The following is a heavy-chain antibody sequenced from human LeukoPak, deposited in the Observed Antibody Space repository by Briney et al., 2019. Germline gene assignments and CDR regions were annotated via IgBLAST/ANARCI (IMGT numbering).Heavy chain of an antibody. Sequence: PGGSLRLSCAASGFTVSSNYMSWVRQAPGKGLEWVSAISGSGGSTYYADSVKGRFTISRDNSKNTLYVQMNSLRAEDTAVYYCAKLNSITVTGTGSFDCWGQGTLVTVSS. J-gene: IGHJ4*02. D-gene: IGHD6-19*01. CDR1: GFTVSSNY. CDR2: ISGSGGST. CDR3: AKLNSITVTGTGSFDC. V-gene: IGHV3-23*01.